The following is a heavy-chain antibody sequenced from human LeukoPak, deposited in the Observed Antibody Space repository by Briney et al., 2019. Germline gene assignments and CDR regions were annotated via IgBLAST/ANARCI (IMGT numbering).Heavy chain of an antibody. D-gene: IGHD4-17*01. CDR1: GFTFSDYY. V-gene: IGHV3-23*01. CDR3: AKDDGDYAQGYYFDY. Sequence: PGGSLRLSCAASGFTFSDYYMSWVRQAPGKGLEWVSAISGSSPNTYYAASVKGRFTISRDNSKNTLYLQMNSLRAEDTAMYYCAKDDGDYAQGYYFDYWGQGTLVTVSS. CDR2: ISGSSPNT. J-gene: IGHJ4*02.